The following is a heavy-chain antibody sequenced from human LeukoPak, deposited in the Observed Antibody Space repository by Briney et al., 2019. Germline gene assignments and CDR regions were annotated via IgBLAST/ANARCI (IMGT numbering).Heavy chain of an antibody. CDR2: IYYSGST. J-gene: IGHJ4*02. Sequence: SETLSLTCTVSGGSISSGDYYWSWIRQPPGKGLEWIGSIYYSGSTYYNPSLKSRATISVDTSKNQFSLKLSSVTAADTAVYYCARGGYSGYERLYYFDYWGQGTLVTVSS. CDR1: GGSISSGDYY. V-gene: IGHV4-39*01. CDR3: ARGGYSGYERLYYFDY. D-gene: IGHD5-12*01.